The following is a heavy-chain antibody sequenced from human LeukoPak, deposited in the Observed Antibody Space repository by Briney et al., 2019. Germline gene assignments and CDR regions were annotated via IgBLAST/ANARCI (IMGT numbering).Heavy chain of an antibody. CDR3: ASSSFYYDSSGPPDY. V-gene: IGHV4-39*07. Sequence: ASETLSLTCTVSGGSISSSSYYWGWIRQPPGKGLEWIGSIYYSGSTNYNPSLKSRVTISVDTSKNQFSLKLSSVTAADTAVYYCASSSFYYDSSGPPDYWGQGTLVTVSS. J-gene: IGHJ4*02. CDR2: IYYSGST. CDR1: GGSISSSSYY. D-gene: IGHD3-22*01.